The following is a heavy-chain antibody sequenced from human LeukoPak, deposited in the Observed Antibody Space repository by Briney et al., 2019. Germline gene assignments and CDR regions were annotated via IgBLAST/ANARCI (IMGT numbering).Heavy chain of an antibody. Sequence: ASVKVSCKASGYTFTSYAMNWVRQAPGQGLEWMGWINTDTGNPTYAQGFTGRFVFSLDTSVSTAYLQISSLKAEDTAVYYCARDPRYCSSTSCSGFDYWGQGTLVTVSS. J-gene: IGHJ4*02. CDR2: INTDTGNP. D-gene: IGHD2-2*01. CDR1: GYTFTSYA. V-gene: IGHV7-4-1*02. CDR3: ARDPRYCSSTSCSGFDY.